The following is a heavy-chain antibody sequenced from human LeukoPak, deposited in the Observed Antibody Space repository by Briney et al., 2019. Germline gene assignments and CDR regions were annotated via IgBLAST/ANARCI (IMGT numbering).Heavy chain of an antibody. D-gene: IGHD3-3*01. J-gene: IGHJ3*02. CDR1: GGSISSYY. Sequence: SETLSLTCTVSGGSISSYYWNWVRQPPGKGLEWIGFIYYSGSTYYNPSLKSRVTISVDTSKNQFSLKLSSVTAADTAVYYCARALKYYDFWSGSLADAFDIWGQGTMVTVSS. V-gene: IGHV4-59*08. CDR3: ARALKYYDFWSGSLADAFDI. CDR2: IYYSGST.